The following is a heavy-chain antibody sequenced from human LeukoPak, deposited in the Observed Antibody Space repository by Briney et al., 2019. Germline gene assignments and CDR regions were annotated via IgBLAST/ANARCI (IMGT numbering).Heavy chain of an antibody. J-gene: IGHJ5*02. CDR2: INHSGST. D-gene: IGHD4-17*01. CDR3: ARDVKDYGDYVDVVRTRWFDP. CDR1: GGSFSGYY. V-gene: IGHV4-34*01. Sequence: SETLSLTCAVYGGSFSGYYWSWIRQPPGKGLEWIGEINHSGSTNYNPSLKSRVTISVDTSKNQFSLKLSSVTAADTAVYYCARDVKDYGDYVDVVRTRWFDPWGQGTLVTVSS.